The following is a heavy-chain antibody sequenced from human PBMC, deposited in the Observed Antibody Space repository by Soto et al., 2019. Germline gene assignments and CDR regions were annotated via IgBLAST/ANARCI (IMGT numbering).Heavy chain of an antibody. J-gene: IGHJ5*02. V-gene: IGHV4-30-2*01. D-gene: IGHD1-7*01. Sequence: SETLSLTCTVSGGSISGYYWSWIRQPPGKGLEWIGYIYHSGYTSYNPSLKSRVTISVDKSKNQFSLKLSFVTAADTAVYYCARDSLTGNYFDPWGQGTLVTVS. CDR1: GGSISGYY. CDR3: ARDSLTGNYFDP. CDR2: IYHSGYT.